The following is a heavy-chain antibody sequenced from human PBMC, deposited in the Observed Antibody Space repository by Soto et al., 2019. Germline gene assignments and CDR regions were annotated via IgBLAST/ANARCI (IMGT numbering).Heavy chain of an antibody. V-gene: IGHV4-39*01. D-gene: IGHD6-19*01. CDR3: PRHMRSVAAPLAY. Sequence: PSETLSLTCTVSGGSIRDTIYCWGWIRQPPGKGLDWIGSIHYSGSTHYNPSLKSRVTISVDPSKSQFSLNLTSVTPADTSVYYCPRHMRSVAAPLAYRGQGTVVTVSS. J-gene: IGHJ4*02. CDR1: GGSIRDTIYC. CDR2: IHYSGST.